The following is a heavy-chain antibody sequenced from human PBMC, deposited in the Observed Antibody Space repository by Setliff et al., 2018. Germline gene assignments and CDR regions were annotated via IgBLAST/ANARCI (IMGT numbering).Heavy chain of an antibody. D-gene: IGHD3-3*01. V-gene: IGHV3-23*01. CDR1: GLTFNSYA. CDR2: VSVSGDNT. CDR3: AGQGPIFGSGLIPGFDQ. J-gene: IGHJ4*02. Sequence: GGSLRLSCAASGLTFNSYAMSWVRQAPGKGLEWVSTVSVSGDNTYYTDSVKGRFTTSRGNSKNTLSLQMSSLRTEDTAIYFCAGQGPIFGSGLIPGFDQWGQGTMVTVSS.